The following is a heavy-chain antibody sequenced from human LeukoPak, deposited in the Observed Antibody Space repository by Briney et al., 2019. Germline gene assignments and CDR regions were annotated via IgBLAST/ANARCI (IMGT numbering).Heavy chain of an antibody. CDR2: IYTSGST. CDR1: GGSISSYY. Sequence: PSETLSLTCTVSGGSISSYYWSWIRQPAGKGLEWIGRIYTSGSTNYNPSLKSRVTMSVDTSKNQFSLELSSVTAADTAVYYCARESEYYYDSSGYYYAPYYYYYYYMDVWGKGTTVTVSS. D-gene: IGHD3-22*01. J-gene: IGHJ6*03. CDR3: ARESEYYYDSSGYYYAPYYYYYYYMDV. V-gene: IGHV4-4*07.